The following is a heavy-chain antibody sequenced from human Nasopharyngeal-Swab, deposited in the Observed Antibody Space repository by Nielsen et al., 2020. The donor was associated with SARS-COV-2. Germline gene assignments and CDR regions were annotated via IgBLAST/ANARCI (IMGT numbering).Heavy chain of an antibody. CDR3: ARVVWVDWDAFHI. CDR1: GYTFIGYY. CDR2: INPNSGGT. V-gene: IGHV1-2*02. Sequence: ASVKVSCKASGYTFIGYYIHWVRQALGQGLEWMGWINPNSGGTNYAQKFQGRVTMTRDTSISTAYMELSRLRSDDTAVYYCARVVWVDWDAFHIWGQGTIVTVSS. J-gene: IGHJ3*02. D-gene: IGHD3-16*01.